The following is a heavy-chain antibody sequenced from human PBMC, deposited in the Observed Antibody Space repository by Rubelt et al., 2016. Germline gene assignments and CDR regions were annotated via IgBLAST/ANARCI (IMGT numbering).Heavy chain of an antibody. CDR3: ARGGYGGVARY. CDR2: INPSGST. CDR1: GGSFSGYY. V-gene: IGHV4-34*01. J-gene: IGHJ4*02. D-gene: IGHD4-23*01. Sequence: QVQLQQWGAGLLKPSETLSLTCAVYGGSFSGYYWSWIRQPPGKGLEWIGEINPSGSTNYNPSLKSRVTISVDTSKNQVSLKLSSVTAADTAVYYCARGGYGGVARYWGQGTLVTVSS.